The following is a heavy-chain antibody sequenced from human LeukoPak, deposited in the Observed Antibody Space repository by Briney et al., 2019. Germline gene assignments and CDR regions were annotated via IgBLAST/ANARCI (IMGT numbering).Heavy chain of an antibody. V-gene: IGHV1-2*02. CDR1: GYTFTGYY. D-gene: IGHD6-13*01. CDR2: INPNSGGT. CDR3: AREIAAADIDAFDI. Sequence: GASVKVSCKASGYTFTGYYMHWVRQAPGQGLEWMGWINPNSGGTNYAQKFQGRVTMTRDTSISTAYMELSRLRSDDTAVYYCAREIAAADIDAFDIWGQGTMVTVSS. J-gene: IGHJ3*02.